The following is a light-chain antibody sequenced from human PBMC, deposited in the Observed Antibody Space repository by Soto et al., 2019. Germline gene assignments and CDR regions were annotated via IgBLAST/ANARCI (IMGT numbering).Light chain of an antibody. Sequence: DIQMTQSPSTLSAFVGDRVTITCRASQSVSNWLAWYQQKPGKAPRLLISKASTLESGVPSRFSGSGSGTEFTLSISNLQPEDFATYYCQQYRSASTFGQGTKLEIK. CDR2: KAS. CDR1: QSVSNW. V-gene: IGKV1-5*03. CDR3: QQYRSAST. J-gene: IGKJ2*02.